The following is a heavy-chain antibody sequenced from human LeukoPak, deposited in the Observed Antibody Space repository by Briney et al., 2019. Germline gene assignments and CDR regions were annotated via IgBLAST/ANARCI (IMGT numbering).Heavy chain of an antibody. D-gene: IGHD3-16*01. CDR1: GDSLSSYY. CDR3: ARGVVITFGGAADY. J-gene: IGHJ4*02. Sequence: SETLSLTCTVSGDSLSSYYWSWIRQPPGKGLEWIGYIYYSGSTNYNPSLKSRVTISVDTSKNQFSLKLSSVTAADTAAYYCARGVVITFGGAADYWGPGTLVTVSS. CDR2: IYYSGST. V-gene: IGHV4-59*01.